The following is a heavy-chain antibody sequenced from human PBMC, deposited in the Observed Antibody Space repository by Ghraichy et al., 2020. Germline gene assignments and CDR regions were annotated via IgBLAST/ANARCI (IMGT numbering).Heavy chain of an antibody. CDR2: IYYSGST. D-gene: IGHD2-2*01. Sequence: SETLSLTCAVSGGSISSGGYSWSWIRQPPGKGLEWIGYIYYSGSTYYNPSLKSRVTISVDTSKNQFSLKLSSVTAADTAVYYCARAQLGYCSSTSCYAGISDYWGQGTLVTVSS. V-gene: IGHV4-30-4*07. J-gene: IGHJ4*02. CDR1: GGSISSGGYS. CDR3: ARAQLGYCSSTSCYAGISDY.